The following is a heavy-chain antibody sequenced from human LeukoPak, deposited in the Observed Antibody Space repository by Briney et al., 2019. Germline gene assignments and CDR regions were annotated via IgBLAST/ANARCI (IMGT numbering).Heavy chain of an antibody. D-gene: IGHD5-12*01. V-gene: IGHV3-30*02. CDR2: IRYDGSHK. Sequence: GGTLRLSCAASGFSFSSYGMHWVRQAPGKGLEWVAFIRYDGSHKYYADSVKGRFTISRDNSKNTLYLQMHSLRAEDTAVYYCAKGSGYEHNCYYYYMDVWGKGTTVTISS. CDR3: AKGSGYEHNCYYYYMDV. J-gene: IGHJ6*03. CDR1: GFSFSSYG.